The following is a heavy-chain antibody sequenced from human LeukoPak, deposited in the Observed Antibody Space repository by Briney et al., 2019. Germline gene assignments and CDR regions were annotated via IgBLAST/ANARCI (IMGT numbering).Heavy chain of an antibody. CDR1: GFTFSSYS. V-gene: IGHV3-48*01. CDR3: ARDPEAHYYYYMDV. Sequence: GESLRLSCAASGFTFSSYSMNWVRQAPGKGLEWVSYISSSTIYYADSVKGRFTISRDNAKNSLYLQMNSLRAEDTAVYYCARDPEAHYYYYMDVWGKGTTVTVSS. J-gene: IGHJ6*03. CDR2: ISSSTI.